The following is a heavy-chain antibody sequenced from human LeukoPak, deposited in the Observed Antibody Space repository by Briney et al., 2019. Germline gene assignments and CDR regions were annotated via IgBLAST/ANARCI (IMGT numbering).Heavy chain of an antibody. CDR3: AKDDYFYYCYYMDV. J-gene: IGHJ6*03. CDR1: GFTFSSYS. CDR2: ISSSGSTI. Sequence: GGSLRLSCAASGFTFSSYSMNWVRQAPGKGLEWVSYISSSGSTIYYADSVKGRFTISRDNAKNSLYLQMNSLRAEDTAIYYCAKDDYFYYCYYMDVWGKGTTVTVSS. V-gene: IGHV3-48*04. D-gene: IGHD2-21*01.